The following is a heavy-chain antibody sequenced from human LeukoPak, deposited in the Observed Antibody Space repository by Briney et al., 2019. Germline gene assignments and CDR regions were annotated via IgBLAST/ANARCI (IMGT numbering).Heavy chain of an antibody. D-gene: IGHD5-24*01. J-gene: IGHJ4*02. CDR3: AGTGSVLRWLQLLY. V-gene: IGHV4-4*09. CDR2: IYTSGST. Sequence: SETLSLTCTVSGGSISSYYWSWIRQPPGKGLEWIGYIYTSGSTNYNPSLKSRVTISVDTSKNQFSLKLSSVTAADTAVYYCAGTGSVLRWLQLLYWGQGTLVTVSS. CDR1: GGSISSYY.